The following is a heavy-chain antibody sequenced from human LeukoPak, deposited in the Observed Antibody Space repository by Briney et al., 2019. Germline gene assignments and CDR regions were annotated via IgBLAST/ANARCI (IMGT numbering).Heavy chain of an antibody. CDR2: ISYSGST. CDR3: ARDGALGGYTNDY. D-gene: IGHD3-16*02. Sequence: PETLSLTCTVSGGSISYSTYYWGWIRQPPGKGLEWIGTISYSGSTYYNPSLKSRVTISVDTPKNQFSLKLSSVTAADTAVYWCARDGALGGYTNDYWGQGTLVTVSS. V-gene: IGHV4-39*02. CDR1: GGSISYSTYY. J-gene: IGHJ4*02.